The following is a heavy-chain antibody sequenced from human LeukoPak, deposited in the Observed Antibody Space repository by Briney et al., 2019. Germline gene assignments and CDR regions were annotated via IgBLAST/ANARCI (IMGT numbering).Heavy chain of an antibody. J-gene: IGHJ4*02. CDR2: IYTSGST. D-gene: IGHD2-15*01. V-gene: IGHV4-61*02. CDR3: ARGVSWYCSGGSCYGIDY. CDR1: GGSISSGSYY. Sequence: SETLSLTCTVSGGSISSGSYYWSWIRQPAGKGLEWIGRIYTSGSTNYNPSLKSRVTISVDTSKNQFSLKLSSVTAADTAVYYCARGVSWYCSGGSCYGIDYWGQGTLVTVSS.